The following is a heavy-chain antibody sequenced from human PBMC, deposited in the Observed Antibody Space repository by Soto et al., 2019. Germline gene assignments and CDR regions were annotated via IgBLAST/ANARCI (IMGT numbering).Heavy chain of an antibody. V-gene: IGHV3-48*02. Sequence: EVQLVESGGGLVQPGGSLRLSCAASGFTFSLYSMSWVRQAPGKGLEWVSYISRSSTGIHYADSVKGRFTISRDDATNSMPLQMNSLRDGDTAVDYCARAVTWGLDVWGQGTTVSISS. CDR1: GFTFSLYS. CDR2: ISRSSTGI. J-gene: IGHJ6*02. CDR3: ARAVTWGLDV. D-gene: IGHD3-10*01.